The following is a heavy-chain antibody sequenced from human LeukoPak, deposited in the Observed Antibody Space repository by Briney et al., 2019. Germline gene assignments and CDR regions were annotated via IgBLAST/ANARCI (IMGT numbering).Heavy chain of an antibody. CDR2: ISYDGSNK. CDR3: VGGYDWDGVDY. Sequence: GRSLRLSCAASGFTFSSYAMHWVRQAPGKGLEWVAVISYDGSNKYYADSVKGRFTISRDNAKNSLYLQMNSLRAEDTAVYYCVGGYDWDGVDYWGQGTLVTVSS. V-gene: IGHV3-30*04. CDR1: GFTFSSYA. D-gene: IGHD5-12*01. J-gene: IGHJ4*02.